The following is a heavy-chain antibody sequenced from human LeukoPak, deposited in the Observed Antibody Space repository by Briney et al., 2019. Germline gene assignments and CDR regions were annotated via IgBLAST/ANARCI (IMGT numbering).Heavy chain of an antibody. CDR1: GGTFSSYA. Sequence: ASVKVSCKASGGTFSSYAISWVRQAPGQGLEWMGGIIPIFGTANYAQKFQGRVTITADESTSTAYMELSSLRSEDTAVYYCARVLGDSSSLNPPYYYYYMDVWGKGTTVTISS. CDR2: IIPIFGTA. CDR3: ARVLGDSSSLNPPYYYYYMDV. D-gene: IGHD6-13*01. J-gene: IGHJ6*03. V-gene: IGHV1-69*13.